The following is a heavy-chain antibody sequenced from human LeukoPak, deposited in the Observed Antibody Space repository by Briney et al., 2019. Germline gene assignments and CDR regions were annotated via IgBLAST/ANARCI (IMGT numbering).Heavy chain of an antibody. Sequence: SETLSLTCTVSGGSISSYYWSWIRQPAGKGLEWIGRIYTSGSTYYNPSLKSRVTISVDTSKYQFSLKLSSVTAADTAVYYCARVISGYSGYEYYFDYWGQGTLVTVSS. CDR3: ARVISGYSGYEYYFDY. D-gene: IGHD5-12*01. CDR1: GGSISSYY. V-gene: IGHV4-4*07. J-gene: IGHJ4*02. CDR2: IYTSGST.